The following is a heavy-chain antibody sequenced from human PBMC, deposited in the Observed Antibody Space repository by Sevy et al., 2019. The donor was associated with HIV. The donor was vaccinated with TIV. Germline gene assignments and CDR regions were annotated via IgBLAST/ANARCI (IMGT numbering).Heavy chain of an antibody. J-gene: IGHJ4*02. Sequence: SETLSLTCTVYGGSIGSNSFYWGWIRQPPGKELEWIGTVSYGGSTYYNPSLRSRVTISVDASKKQFSLKLSSVTAADTAVYYCARQKVRSAYYYDTSGRQGKADFDSWGQGTLVTVSS. CDR2: VSYGGST. CDR1: GGSIGSNSFY. D-gene: IGHD3-22*01. CDR3: ARQKVRSAYYYDTSGRQGKADFDS. V-gene: IGHV4-39*01.